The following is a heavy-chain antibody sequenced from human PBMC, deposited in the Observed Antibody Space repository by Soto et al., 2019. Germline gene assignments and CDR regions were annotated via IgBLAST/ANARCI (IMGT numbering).Heavy chain of an antibody. V-gene: IGHV1-69*13. Sequence: SVKVSCKASGGTFSSYAISWVRQAPGQGLEWMGGIIPIFGTANYAQKFQGRVTITADESTSTAYMELSSLRSEDTAVYYCARDGTPRGYSSGWPSDAFDIWGQGTMVTVSS. CDR1: GGTFSSYA. D-gene: IGHD6-19*01. CDR2: IIPIFGTA. CDR3: ARDGTPRGYSSGWPSDAFDI. J-gene: IGHJ3*02.